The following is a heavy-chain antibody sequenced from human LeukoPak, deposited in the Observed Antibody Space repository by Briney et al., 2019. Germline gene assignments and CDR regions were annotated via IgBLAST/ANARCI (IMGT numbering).Heavy chain of an antibody. J-gene: IGHJ4*02. Sequence: PGGSLRLSCAASGFTFSSYWMTWVRQAPGKGLEWVSGISWNSGSIGYADSVKGRFTISRDNAKNSLYLQMNSLRAEDTALYYCAKDVGYCSGGSCYAFDYWGQGTLVTVSS. D-gene: IGHD2-15*01. V-gene: IGHV3-9*01. CDR3: AKDVGYCSGGSCYAFDY. CDR2: ISWNSGSI. CDR1: GFTFSSYW.